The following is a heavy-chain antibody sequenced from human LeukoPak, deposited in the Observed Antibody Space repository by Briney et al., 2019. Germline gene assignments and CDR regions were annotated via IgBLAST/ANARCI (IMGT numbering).Heavy chain of an antibody. CDR3: AKGIRSGTHDNTFDR. D-gene: IGHD3-10*01. V-gene: IGHV3-43*02. J-gene: IGHJ4*02. Sequence: PGGSLSLSCAASAFTFEDYTMHWVRQAPGKGLEWVSHITGKGDNTYYADSVKGRFTISRDNNRNSLYLQMNSLRTEDTALYYCAKGIRSGTHDNTFDRWGQRTLVTVSS. CDR1: AFTFEDYT. CDR2: ITGKGDNT.